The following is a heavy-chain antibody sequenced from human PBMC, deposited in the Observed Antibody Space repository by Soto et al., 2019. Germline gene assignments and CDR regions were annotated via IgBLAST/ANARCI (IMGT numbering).Heavy chain of an antibody. CDR2: INPNSGDT. CDR3: ATSRISIAVAGETEYYFDY. CDR1: GYIFTGYY. Sequence: ASVKVSCKASGYIFTGYYMHWVRQAPGQGLEWMGWINPNSGDTNYTQKFQGWVTMTRDTSISTAYMELSRLRSDDTAVYYCATSRISIAVAGETEYYFDYWGQGTPVTVSS. V-gene: IGHV1-2*04. J-gene: IGHJ4*02. D-gene: IGHD6-19*01.